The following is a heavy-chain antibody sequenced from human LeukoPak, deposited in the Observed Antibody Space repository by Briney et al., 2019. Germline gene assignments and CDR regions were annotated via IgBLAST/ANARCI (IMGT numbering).Heavy chain of an antibody. CDR3: ARGPFYDSSGYYPDY. Sequence: GGSLRLSCAASGFTFSSYAMHWVRQAPGKGLEWVAVIPYDGSNKYYADSVKGRFTISRDNSKNTLYLQMNSLRAEDTAVYYCARGPFYDSSGYYPDYWGQGTLVTVSS. V-gene: IGHV3-30-3*01. CDR1: GFTFSSYA. CDR2: IPYDGSNK. D-gene: IGHD3-22*01. J-gene: IGHJ4*02.